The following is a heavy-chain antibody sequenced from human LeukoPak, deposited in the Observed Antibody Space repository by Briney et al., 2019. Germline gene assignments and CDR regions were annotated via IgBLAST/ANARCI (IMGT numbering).Heavy chain of an antibody. CDR2: ISNDGREK. V-gene: IGHV3-30*04. D-gene: IGHD3-9*01. Sequence: GGSLRLSCAASGFTFSTYSMYWVRQAPGKGLEWVAYISNDGREKNYADSAKGRFTISRDNSKNTLSLQMDSLRPEDTAVYYCVRDLIRGGQGTLVTVSS. CDR3: VRDLIR. J-gene: IGHJ4*02. CDR1: GFTFSTYS.